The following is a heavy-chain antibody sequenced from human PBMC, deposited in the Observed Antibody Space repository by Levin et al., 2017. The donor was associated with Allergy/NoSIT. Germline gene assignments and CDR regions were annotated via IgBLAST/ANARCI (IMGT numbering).Heavy chain of an antibody. Sequence: PGGSLRLSCAASGFTFSTFTMHWVRQAPGKGLEGVEVISYDGSNKYYADAVKGRFTISRDNSKNTLYLQMNSLRAEDTAVDYCARDPAWWGIAVAGADSWGQGTLVTVSS. CDR2: ISYDGSNK. J-gene: IGHJ4*02. V-gene: IGHV3-30-3*01. CDR3: ARDPAWWGIAVAGADS. D-gene: IGHD6-13*01. CDR1: GFTFSTFT.